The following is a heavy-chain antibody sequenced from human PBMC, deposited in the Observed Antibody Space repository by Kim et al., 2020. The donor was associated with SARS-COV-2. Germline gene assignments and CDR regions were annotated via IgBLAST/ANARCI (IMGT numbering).Heavy chain of an antibody. CDR3: ARDDYGGNEYYYYGMDV. Sequence: SVKVSCKASGGTFSSYAISWVRQAPGQGLEWMGGIIPIFGTANYAQKFQGRVTITADESTSTAYMELSSLRSEDTAVYYCARDDYGGNEYYYYGMDVWGQGTTVTVSS. J-gene: IGHJ6*02. CDR2: IIPIFGTA. D-gene: IGHD4-17*01. CDR1: GGTFSSYA. V-gene: IGHV1-69*13.